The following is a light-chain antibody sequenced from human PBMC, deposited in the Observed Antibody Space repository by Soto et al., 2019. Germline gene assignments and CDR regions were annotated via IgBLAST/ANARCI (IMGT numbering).Light chain of an antibody. CDR2: DVS. CDR1: QGVTTN. CDR3: QQYNNWPFS. V-gene: IGKV3-15*01. J-gene: IGKJ5*01. Sequence: EIRMTQSPCTLSGSPLERATLSCRAAQGVTTNFAWYQQKSGQSPRLLIYDVSNRATGVPARFSGSGSETDFTLTISGLRSEDSAVYFCQQYNNWPFSFGQGTRLEIK.